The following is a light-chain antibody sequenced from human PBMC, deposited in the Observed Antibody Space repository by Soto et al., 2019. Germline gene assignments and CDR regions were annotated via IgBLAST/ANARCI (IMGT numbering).Light chain of an antibody. J-gene: IGKJ1*01. CDR1: QSISDW. Sequence: DIQMTQSPATLSASVGDRVTITCRASQSISDWLAWYQQRPGKAPKVLIYRASSLESGVPSRFSGSGFGTEFTLTISSLQPDDFATYYCQQYETFSGTFGPGTKV. CDR2: RAS. CDR3: QQYETFSGT. V-gene: IGKV1-5*03.